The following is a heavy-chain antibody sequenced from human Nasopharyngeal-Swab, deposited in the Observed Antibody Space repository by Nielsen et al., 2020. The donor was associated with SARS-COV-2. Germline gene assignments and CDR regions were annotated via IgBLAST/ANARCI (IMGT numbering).Heavy chain of an antibody. J-gene: IGHJ4*02. D-gene: IGHD6-25*01. Sequence: WIRQPPGKGLEWIGYIYQSGSTDYNPSLKSRVTISIDRSKNQFSLKLISVTAADTAVYYCARHADSSGGWYFDYWGQGTLVTVSS. CDR2: IYQSGST. V-gene: IGHV4-30-2*01. CDR3: ARHADSSGGWYFDY.